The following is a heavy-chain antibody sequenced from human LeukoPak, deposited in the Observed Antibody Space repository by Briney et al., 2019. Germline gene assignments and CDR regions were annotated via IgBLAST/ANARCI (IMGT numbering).Heavy chain of an antibody. CDR3: ARDYRWWIQIDY. CDR2: INGDGSNP. CDR1: GFTFSNYW. V-gene: IGHV3-74*01. Sequence: PGGSLRLSCAGSGFTFSNYWMHWVRQAPGKGLEWVSRINGDGSNPTYADSVKGRFTISRDNAKNTPYLQMNSLRAEDTAVYYCARDYRWWIQIDYWGQGTLVTVSS. D-gene: IGHD5-18*01. J-gene: IGHJ4*02.